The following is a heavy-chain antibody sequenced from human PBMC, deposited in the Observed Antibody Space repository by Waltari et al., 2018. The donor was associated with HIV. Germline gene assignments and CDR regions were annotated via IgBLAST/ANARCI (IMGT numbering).Heavy chain of an antibody. V-gene: IGHV3-21*01. J-gene: IGHJ4*02. CDR2: ITMSSNNI. CDR3: ARDFGSNSWFDY. CDR1: GFTFRPYS. Sequence: EVQLVESGGGLVKPGGSLRLSCAASGFTFRPYSMNWVRQAPGKGLEWVSSITMSSNNIYYADSVKGRFTVSRDNANNSLYLQMNSLRAEDTAVYYCARDFGSNSWFDYWGQGTLVTVSS. D-gene: IGHD6-13*01.